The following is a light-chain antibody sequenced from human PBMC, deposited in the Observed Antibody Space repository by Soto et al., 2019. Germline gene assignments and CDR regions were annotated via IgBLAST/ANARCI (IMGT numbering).Light chain of an antibody. Sequence: QSVLTQPASVSGSPGQSITISCTGTSSDVGGYNYVSWYQHHPGKAPKLMIFDVSNRPSGVSNRSSGSKSGNTASLTISGLQPEEEADYYCSSYTTSNTRQIVFGTGTKVTV. CDR3: SSYTTSNTRQIV. CDR1: SSDVGGYNY. V-gene: IGLV2-14*03. CDR2: DVS. J-gene: IGLJ1*01.